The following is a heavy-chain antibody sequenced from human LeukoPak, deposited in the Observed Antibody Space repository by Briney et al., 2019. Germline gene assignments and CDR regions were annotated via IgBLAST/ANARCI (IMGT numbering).Heavy chain of an antibody. CDR1: GFTVSSNY. CDR2: IYSGGST. Sequence: WGSLRLSCAASGFTVSSNYMSWVLQAPGKGLEWVSVIYSGGSTYYADSVNGRFTISRDNSKNTLYLQMNSLRGEDTAVYYCARSLRVRGVPDYMDVWGRGTTVTISS. J-gene: IGHJ6*03. CDR3: ARSLRVRGVPDYMDV. V-gene: IGHV3-66*01. D-gene: IGHD3-10*01.